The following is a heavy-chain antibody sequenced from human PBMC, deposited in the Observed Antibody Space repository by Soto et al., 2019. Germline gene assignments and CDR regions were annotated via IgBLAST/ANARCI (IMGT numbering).Heavy chain of an antibody. CDR2: INHSGST. V-gene: IGHV4-34*01. CDR1: GGSFSGYY. D-gene: IGHD3-10*01. Sequence: SETLSLTCAVYGGSFSGYYWSWIRQPPGKGLEWIGEINHSGSTNYNPSLKSRVTISVDTSKNQFSPKLSSVTAADTAVYYCARGGRRSVGEFDYWGQGTLVTVS. J-gene: IGHJ4*02. CDR3: ARGGRRSVGEFDY.